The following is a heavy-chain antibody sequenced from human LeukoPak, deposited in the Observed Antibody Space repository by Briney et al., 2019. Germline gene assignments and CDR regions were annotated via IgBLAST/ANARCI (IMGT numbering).Heavy chain of an antibody. J-gene: IGHJ5*01. CDR3: ASLGYSSGWLDS. CDR1: GGSFSDNY. V-gene: IGHV4-59*01. CDR2: VYHNGHS. D-gene: IGHD2-15*01. Sequence: PSETLSLTCNVSGGSFSDNYWNWIRRLPGKGLEWIGYVYHNGHSDYNPSLKSRVTISVDTSTNQFSLKMISVTAADTAVYYCASLGYSSGWLDSWGHGGLVIVSS.